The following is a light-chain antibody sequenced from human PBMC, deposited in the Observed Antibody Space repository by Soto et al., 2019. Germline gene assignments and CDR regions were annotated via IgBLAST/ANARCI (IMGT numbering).Light chain of an antibody. CDR1: QAITNN. Sequence: DIHLTQSPSSLSASVGDRVTITCRASQAITNNLAWYQQKPGNPPRLLIYEESTLHSGVPSRFSGRKVGTQFILTIDSLQPEDFATYYCQQVESYPRTFGGGTKVEIK. V-gene: IGKV1-9*01. J-gene: IGKJ4*01. CDR2: EES. CDR3: QQVESYPRT.